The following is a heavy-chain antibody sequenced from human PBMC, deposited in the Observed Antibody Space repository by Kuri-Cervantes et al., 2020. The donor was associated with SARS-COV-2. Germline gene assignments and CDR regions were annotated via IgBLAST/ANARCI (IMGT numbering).Heavy chain of an antibody. CDR2: IIPIFGTA. Sequence: KISCKASGYTFTSYAMHWVRQAPGQGLEWMGGIIPIFGTANYAQKFQGRVTITADESTSTAYMELSSLRSEDAAVYYCARDNGDSGSYFVWGQGTTVTVSS. CDR3: ARDNGDSGSYFV. D-gene: IGHD1-26*01. CDR1: GYTFTSYA. V-gene: IGHV1-69*01. J-gene: IGHJ6*02.